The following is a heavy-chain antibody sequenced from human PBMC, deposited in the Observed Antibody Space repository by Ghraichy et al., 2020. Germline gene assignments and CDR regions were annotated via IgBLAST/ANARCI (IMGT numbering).Heavy chain of an antibody. J-gene: IGHJ4*02. V-gene: IGHV4-39*01. Sequence: SQTLSLTCIVSGDSMRSSSYYWGWIRQPPGKGLEWIGSVSSSGTIYYNPSLQSRVTMSVDTSKNQFFLRLSSVTAADTAMYFCASEYSTSEFDYWGQGILVNVSS. CDR3: ASEYSTSEFDY. D-gene: IGHD6-13*01. CDR1: GDSMRSSSYY. CDR2: VSSSGTI.